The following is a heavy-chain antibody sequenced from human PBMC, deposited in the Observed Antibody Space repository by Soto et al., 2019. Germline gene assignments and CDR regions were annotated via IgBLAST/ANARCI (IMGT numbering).Heavy chain of an antibody. V-gene: IGHV3-7*05. J-gene: IGHJ4*02. CDR1: GFTFSSYW. CDR2: IKQDGSEK. D-gene: IGHD1-26*01. CDR3: ARDRMGGSYRFDY. Sequence: GGSLRLSCAASGFTFSSYWMSWVRQAPGKGLEWVANIKQDGSEKYYVDSVKGRFTISRDNAKNSLYLQMNSLRAEDTAVYYCARDRMGGSYRFDYWGQGTLVTVSS.